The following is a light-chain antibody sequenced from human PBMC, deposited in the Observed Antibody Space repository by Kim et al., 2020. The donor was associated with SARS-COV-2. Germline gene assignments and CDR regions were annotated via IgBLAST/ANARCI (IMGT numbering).Light chain of an antibody. V-gene: IGLV3-19*01. Sequence: SSELTQDPAVSVALGQTVSITCQGDSLRSYYATWYQQKPGQAPILVIHGKNNRPSGIPDRFSGSSSGNTASLTITGTQAGDEADYYCNSRDSNDNVVFGGGTQLTVL. J-gene: IGLJ2*01. CDR3: NSRDSNDNVV. CDR2: GKN. CDR1: SLRSYY.